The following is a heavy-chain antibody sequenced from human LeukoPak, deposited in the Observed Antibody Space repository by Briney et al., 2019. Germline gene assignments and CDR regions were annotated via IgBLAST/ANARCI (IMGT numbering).Heavy chain of an antibody. J-gene: IGHJ5*02. V-gene: IGHV3-21*01. CDR3: AGSLSDSGWSGWFDP. CDR1: GFTFSNSGFRFSYHW. Sequence: GGSLRLSCAASGFTFSNSGFRFSYHWMTWVRQAPGKGLEWVSSISSSSSYIYYADSVKGRFTISRDNAKNSLYLQMNSLRAEDTAVYYCAGSLSDSGWSGWFDPWGQGTLVTVSS. CDR2: ISSSSSYI. D-gene: IGHD6-19*01.